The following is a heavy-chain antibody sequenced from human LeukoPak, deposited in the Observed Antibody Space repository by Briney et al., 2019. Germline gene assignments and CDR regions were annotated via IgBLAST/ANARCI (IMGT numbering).Heavy chain of an antibody. CDR2: IYYSGST. CDR1: GGSISSSSYY. CDR3: ARDSGYYGSGY. J-gene: IGHJ4*02. V-gene: IGHV4-39*07. D-gene: IGHD3-10*01. Sequence: PSETLSLTCTVSGGSISSSSYYWGWIRQPPGKGLEWIGSIYYSGSTYYNPSLKSRVTISVDTSKNQFSLKLSSVTAADTAVYYCARDSGYYGSGYWGQGTLVTVSS.